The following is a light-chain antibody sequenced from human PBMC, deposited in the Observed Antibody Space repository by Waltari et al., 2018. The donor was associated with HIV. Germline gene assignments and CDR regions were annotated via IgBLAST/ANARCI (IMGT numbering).Light chain of an antibody. V-gene: IGKV4-1*01. Sequence: IVMTQSPDSLAVSLGARATVTCTSSRTVLYNRNYLAWYQQKPGQPPKVLIYWASTRAIGVPDRFSGSGSGTDFSLTISRVQADDVAIYYCQQYYTLRSTFGGGTKIEI. CDR2: WAS. CDR3: QQYYTLRST. J-gene: IGKJ4*01. CDR1: RTVLYNRNY.